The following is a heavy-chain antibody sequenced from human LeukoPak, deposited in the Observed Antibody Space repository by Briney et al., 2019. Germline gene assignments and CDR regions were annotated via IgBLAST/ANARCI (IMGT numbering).Heavy chain of an antibody. CDR2: ISGSGGST. J-gene: IGHJ5*02. Sequence: GSLRLSCAASGFTFSSYAMSWVRQAPGKGLEWVSAISGSGGSTYYADSVKGRFTISRDNSKNTLYLQMNSLRAEDTAVYYCARLSVAVTPATRYNWFDPWGQGTLVTVSS. CDR3: ARLSVAVTPATRYNWFDP. D-gene: IGHD4-23*01. V-gene: IGHV3-23*01. CDR1: GFTFSSYA.